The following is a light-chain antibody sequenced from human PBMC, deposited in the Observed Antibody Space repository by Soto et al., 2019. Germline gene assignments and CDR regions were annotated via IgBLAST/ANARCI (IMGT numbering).Light chain of an antibody. Sequence: EIVLTQSPGTLSLSPGERATLSCRASQSVSSSYLVWYQQKPGQAPRLLIYGASSRATGIPDGFSGSGSGTDFTLTISRLEPEDFAVYYCQQYGSSPLYTFGQGTKLEI. CDR3: QQYGSSPLYT. J-gene: IGKJ2*01. CDR1: QSVSSSY. V-gene: IGKV3-20*01. CDR2: GAS.